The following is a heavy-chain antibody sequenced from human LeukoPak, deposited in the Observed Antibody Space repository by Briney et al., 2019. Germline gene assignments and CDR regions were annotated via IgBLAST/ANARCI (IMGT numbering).Heavy chain of an antibody. D-gene: IGHD3-3*01. V-gene: IGHV1-24*01. J-gene: IGHJ4*02. CDR2: YDPENGEI. Sequence: ASMKVSCKVSGYSLTELSMHWVRQAPGKGLEWMGGYDPENGEIIYGQKFQGRVKMTEDTSTDTTYMELSSLRSEDTAVYYCTTGVFVEWEIQGYFDHWGQGILVTVSS. CDR1: GYSLTELS. CDR3: TTGVFVEWEIQGYFDH.